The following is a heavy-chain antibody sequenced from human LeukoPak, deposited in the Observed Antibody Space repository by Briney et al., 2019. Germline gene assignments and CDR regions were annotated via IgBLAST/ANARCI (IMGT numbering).Heavy chain of an antibody. J-gene: IGHJ4*02. Sequence: PGGSLRLSCAASGFTFSSYAMSWVRPAPGKGLEWVSGISGVGGRTYYADSVKGRFTVSRDNSKNTLYLQMTRLRAEDTAVYYCAKVTARQFDYWGQGTLVTVSS. V-gene: IGHV3-23*01. D-gene: IGHD6-25*01. CDR1: GFTFSSYA. CDR3: AKVTARQFDY. CDR2: ISGVGGRT.